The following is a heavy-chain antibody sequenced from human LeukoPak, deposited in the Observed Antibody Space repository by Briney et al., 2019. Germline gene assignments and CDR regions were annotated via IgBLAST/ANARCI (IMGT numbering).Heavy chain of an antibody. J-gene: IGHJ4*02. CDR1: GFTFSSYS. D-gene: IGHD2-8*01. CDR2: INTGSTYI. V-gene: IGHV3-21*01. CDR3: ARDFYCDNGECFDN. Sequence: GGSLRLCCATSGFTFSSYSMKWVRQAPGKGLEWVSSINTGSTYINYADSVKGRFTISRDNAKNSLYLQMNSLRAEDTAVYYCARDFYCDNGECFDNWGQGTLVTVSS.